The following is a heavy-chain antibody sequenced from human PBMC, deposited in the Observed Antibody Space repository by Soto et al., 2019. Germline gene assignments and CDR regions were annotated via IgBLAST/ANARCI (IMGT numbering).Heavy chain of an antibody. D-gene: IGHD3-9*01. CDR2: IIPILGIA. CDR3: ARNQDYDILTSHYTMGY. Sequence: QVQLVQSGAEVKKPGSSVKVSCKASGGAFSRYTISWVRQAPGQGLEWMGRIIPILGIANYAQKFQSRVTITADKSTSTGYMELSNLRSEDTAVYYCARNQDYDILTSHYTMGYWGQGTLVTVSS. CDR1: GGAFSRYT. J-gene: IGHJ4*02. V-gene: IGHV1-69*02.